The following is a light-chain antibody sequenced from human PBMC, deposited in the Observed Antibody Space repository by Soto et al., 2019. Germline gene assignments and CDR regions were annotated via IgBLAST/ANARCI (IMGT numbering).Light chain of an antibody. CDR3: SSYTGSSTLV. J-gene: IGLJ1*01. CDR1: SNDVGGYNY. V-gene: IGLV2-14*01. Sequence: QPVLTQPASVSGSPGQSITISCTGTSNDVGGYNYVSWYQQAPGKVPQLMIFEVSNRPSGVSNRFSGSKSANTASLTISGLQAEDEADYYSSSYTGSSTLVFGTGTKLTVL. CDR2: EVS.